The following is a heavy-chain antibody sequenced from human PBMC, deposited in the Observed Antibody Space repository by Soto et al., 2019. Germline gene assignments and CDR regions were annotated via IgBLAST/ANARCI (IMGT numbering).Heavy chain of an antibody. D-gene: IGHD3-22*01. CDR2: IYSGGST. CDR1: GFTVSSSY. V-gene: IGHV3-53*01. J-gene: IGHJ4*02. Sequence: EVQLVESGGSLIQPGGSLRLSCAASGFTVSSSYMSWVRQAPGQGLEWVLVIYSGGSTYYADSVKGRFTISRDNSKNTLYLQRNSLSSEDTAVYYCARARGSSGYSDYFDYWGQGTLVTVSS. CDR3: ARARGSSGYSDYFDY.